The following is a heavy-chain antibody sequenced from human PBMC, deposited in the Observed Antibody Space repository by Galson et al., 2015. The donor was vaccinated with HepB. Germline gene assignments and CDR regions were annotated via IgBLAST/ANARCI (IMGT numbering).Heavy chain of an antibody. J-gene: IGHJ4*02. Sequence: QSGAEVKKPGESLRISCKGSGYSFTTYWIIWVRQMPGKGLEWMGRIDPSDSYTNYSPSFQGHVTISVDKSISTAYLQWSSLKASDTAMYYCARQERDEMGAAPQKLLPDYWGQGTLVTVSS. CDR1: GYSFTTYW. CDR3: ARQERDEMGAAPQKLLPDY. CDR2: IDPSDSYT. D-gene: IGHD5-24*01. V-gene: IGHV5-10-1*01.